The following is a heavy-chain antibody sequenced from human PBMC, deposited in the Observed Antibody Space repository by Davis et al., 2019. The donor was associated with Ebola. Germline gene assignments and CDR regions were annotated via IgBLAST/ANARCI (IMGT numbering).Heavy chain of an antibody. CDR1: GFTFSSYS. CDR2: ISSSSSTI. V-gene: IGHV3-48*01. D-gene: IGHD3-3*01. J-gene: IGHJ6*03. Sequence: PGGSLRLSCAASGFTFSSYSMNWVRQAPGKGLEWVSYISSSSSTIYYADSVKGRFTISRDNAKNSLYLQMNSLRAEDTAVYYCARGLRTAFGVISSRTVPLVKYTLDVWDKGTTVTVSS. CDR3: ARGLRTAFGVISSRTVPLVKYTLDV.